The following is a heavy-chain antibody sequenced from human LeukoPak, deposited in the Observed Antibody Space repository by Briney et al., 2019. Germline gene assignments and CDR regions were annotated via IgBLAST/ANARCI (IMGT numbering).Heavy chain of an antibody. CDR3: AKDMVVIPAAISDY. CDR1: GFTFSSYA. CDR2: ISGSGGST. J-gene: IGHJ4*02. D-gene: IGHD2-2*01. V-gene: IGHV3-23*01. Sequence: GGSLRLSCAASGFTFSSYAMSWVLQAPGKGLEWVSAISGSGGSTYYADSVKGRFTISRDNSKNTLYLQMNSLRAEDTAVYYCAKDMVVIPAAISDYWGQGTLVTVSS.